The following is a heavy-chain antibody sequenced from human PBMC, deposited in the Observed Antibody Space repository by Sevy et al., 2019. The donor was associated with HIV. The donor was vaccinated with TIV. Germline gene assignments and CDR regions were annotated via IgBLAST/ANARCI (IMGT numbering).Heavy chain of an antibody. CDR3: ARDNWGSIDY. CDR2: AYYNGGT. Sequence: SETLSLTCTVSGGSLDVFGWTWVRRPPAKGLEWIGYAYYNGGTNYNPSLKSRLTIPVGTSARQFSLHLNSVTAADTAIYYCARDNWGSIDYWGQGILVTVSS. J-gene: IGHJ4*02. V-gene: IGHV4-59*01. CDR1: GGSLDVFG. D-gene: IGHD7-27*01.